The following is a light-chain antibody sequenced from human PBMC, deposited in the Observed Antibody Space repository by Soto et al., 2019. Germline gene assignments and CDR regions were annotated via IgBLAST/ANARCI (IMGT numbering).Light chain of an antibody. Sequence: DIHLTQSPSTLSASVGDRVTITCRASQSVSSWLAWYQQKPGTAPKVLIYHASNLQSGVPSRFSGSGSGTEFTLTISSPQPDDFATYYCQQYNSYSFGQGTKVDIK. CDR2: HAS. CDR1: QSVSSW. J-gene: IGKJ1*01. V-gene: IGKV1-5*01. CDR3: QQYNSYS.